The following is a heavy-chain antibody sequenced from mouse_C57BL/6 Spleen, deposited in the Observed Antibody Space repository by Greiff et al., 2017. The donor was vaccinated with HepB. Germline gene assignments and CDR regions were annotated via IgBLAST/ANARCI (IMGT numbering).Heavy chain of an antibody. D-gene: IGHD1-1*01. J-gene: IGHJ2*01. CDR3: ARGGVITTAYYFDY. V-gene: IGHV5-4*03. CDR1: GFTFSSYA. CDR2: ISDGGSYT. Sequence: EVKLMESGGGLVKPGGSLKLSCAASGFTFSSYAMSWVRQTPEKRLEWVATISDGGSYTYYPDNVKGRFTISRDNAKNNLSLQMSHLKSEDTAMYYCARGGVITTAYYFDYWGQGTTLTVSS.